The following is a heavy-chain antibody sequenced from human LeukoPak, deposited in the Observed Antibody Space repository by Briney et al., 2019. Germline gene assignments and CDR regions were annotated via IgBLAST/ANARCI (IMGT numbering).Heavy chain of an antibody. D-gene: IGHD1-14*01. CDR3: ARGPNPPASAFDY. CDR2: IYYSGST. Sequence: SETLSLTCTVSGGSISSYYWSWIRQPPGKGLEWIGYIYYSGSTNYNPSLKSRVTISVDTSKNQFSLKLSSVTAADTAVYYCARGPNPPASAFDYWGQGTLVTVSS. J-gene: IGHJ4*02. V-gene: IGHV4-59*01. CDR1: GGSISSYY.